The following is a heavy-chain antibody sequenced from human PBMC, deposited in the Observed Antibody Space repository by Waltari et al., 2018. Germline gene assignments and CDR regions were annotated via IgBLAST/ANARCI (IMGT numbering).Heavy chain of an antibody. J-gene: IGHJ3*02. CDR1: GYTFTDYY. Sequence: EVQLVQSGAEVKKPGATVKISCKVSGYTFTDYYMHWVQQAPGKGLEWMGLVDPEDGETIYAEKFQGRVTITADTSTDTAYMELSSLRSEDTAVYYCATLATHNQGIVATIAGTFDIWGQGTMVTVSS. D-gene: IGHD5-12*01. V-gene: IGHV1-69-2*01. CDR3: ATLATHNQGIVATIAGTFDI. CDR2: VDPEDGET.